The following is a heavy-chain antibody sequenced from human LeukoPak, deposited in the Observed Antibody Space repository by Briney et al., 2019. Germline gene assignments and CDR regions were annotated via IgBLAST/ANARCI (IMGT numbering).Heavy chain of an antibody. CDR3: AKGYCSSTSCYALDY. V-gene: IGHV3-30*02. J-gene: IGHJ4*02. CDR2: IRYDGSNK. Sequence: GGSLRLSCAASGFTFSSYSMNWVRQAPGKGLECVAFIRYDGSNKYYADSVKGRFTISRDNSKNTLYLQMNSLRAEDTAVYYCAKGYCSSTSCYALDYWGQGTLVTVSS. CDR1: GFTFSSYS. D-gene: IGHD2-2*01.